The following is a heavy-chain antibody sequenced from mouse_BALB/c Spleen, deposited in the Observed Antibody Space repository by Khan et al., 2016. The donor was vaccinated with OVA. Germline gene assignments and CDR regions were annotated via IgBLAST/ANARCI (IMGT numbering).Heavy chain of an antibody. CDR1: GYTFTSYW. Sequence: QVQLEESGAELAKPGASVKMSCKVSGYTFTSYWMHWVKQRPGQGLEWIGYINPSTDYTEYNQKFKDKATLTADKSSSTAYMQLTSLTSEDSAVYYCANHGSSSAWFTYWGQGTLVTVSA. J-gene: IGHJ3*01. CDR3: ANHGSSSAWFTY. V-gene: IGHV1-7*01. CDR2: INPSTDYT. D-gene: IGHD1-1*01.